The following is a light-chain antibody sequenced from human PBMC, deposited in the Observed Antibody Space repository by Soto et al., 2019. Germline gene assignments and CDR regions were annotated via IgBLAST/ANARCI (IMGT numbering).Light chain of an antibody. CDR1: QSVSSN. CDR3: QEYNNWHPIT. J-gene: IGKJ4*01. V-gene: IGKV3-15*01. Sequence: EIVMTQSPATLSVSPGERVTLSCRASQSVSSNFAWYQQKPGQAPRLLIYGASTRATGIPARFSGSGSGTEFTLTITSLQSEDFAVYYCQEYNNWHPITFGGGTKVDIK. CDR2: GAS.